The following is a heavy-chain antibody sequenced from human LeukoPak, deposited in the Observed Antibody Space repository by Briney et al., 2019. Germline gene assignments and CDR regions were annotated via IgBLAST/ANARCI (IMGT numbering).Heavy chain of an antibody. CDR3: AVLTMVRGVIGAYFDY. V-gene: IGHV4-4*07. J-gene: IGHJ4*02. CDR1: GRSLSSYY. Sequence: SETLSLTCTVSGRSLSSYYWSWLRQPAGKGREWIGRIYTSGSSNYNPSLKSRVSMSVDTSKDRFSLKLSSVTAADTAVYYCAVLTMVRGVIGAYFDYWGQGTLVTVSS. D-gene: IGHD3-10*01. CDR2: IYTSGSS.